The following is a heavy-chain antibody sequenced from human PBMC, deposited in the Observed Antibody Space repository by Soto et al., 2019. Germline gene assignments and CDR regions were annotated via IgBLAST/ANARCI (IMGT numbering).Heavy chain of an antibody. D-gene: IGHD3-3*01. CDR2: IYPGDSDT. V-gene: IGHV5-51*01. CDR3: ARAPRVFWRGYFTRDYYYYMDV. J-gene: IGHJ6*03. Sequence: LGESLKISCKGSGYSFTSYWIGWVRQMPGKGLEWMGIIYPGDSDTRYSPSFQGQVTISADKSISTAYLQWSSLKASDTAMYYCARAPRVFWRGYFTRDYYYYMDVWGKGTTVTVSS. CDR1: GYSFTSYW.